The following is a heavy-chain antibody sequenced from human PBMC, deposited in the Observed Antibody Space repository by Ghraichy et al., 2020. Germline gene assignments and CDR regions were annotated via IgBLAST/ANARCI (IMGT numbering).Heavy chain of an antibody. CDR1: GYTFTGYY. CDR3: ARLCRGSTSCQDLHYGMDV. CDR2: INPNSGGT. V-gene: IGHV1-2*02. Sequence: ASVKVSCKASGYTFTGYYMHWVRQAPGQGLEWMGWINPNSGGTNYAQKFQGRVTMTRDTSISTAYMELSRLRSDDTAVYYCARLCRGSTSCQDLHYGMDVWGQGTTVTVSS. D-gene: IGHD2-2*01. J-gene: IGHJ6*02.